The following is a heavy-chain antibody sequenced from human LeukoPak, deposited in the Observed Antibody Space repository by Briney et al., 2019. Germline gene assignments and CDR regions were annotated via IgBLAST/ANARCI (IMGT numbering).Heavy chain of an antibody. Sequence: SETLSLTCAVSGGSISSGGYSWSWIRQPPGKGLEWLGYIYHSGSTYYNPSLKSRVTISVDRSKNQFSLKLSSVTAADTAVYYCARDYYDSSGYYVGDYWGQGTLVTVSS. V-gene: IGHV4-30-2*01. CDR1: GGSISSGGYS. D-gene: IGHD3-22*01. CDR3: ARDYYDSSGYYVGDY. J-gene: IGHJ4*02. CDR2: IYHSGST.